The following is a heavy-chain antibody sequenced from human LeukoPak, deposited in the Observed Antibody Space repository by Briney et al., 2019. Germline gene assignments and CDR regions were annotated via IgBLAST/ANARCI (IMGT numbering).Heavy chain of an antibody. V-gene: IGHV5-51*01. CDR1: GYIFTTYW. Sequence: GESLKISRKGSGYIFTTYWIGWVRQMPGKGLEWMGIIYPGDSDTRYSPSFQGQVTISADKSISTAYLQWSSLKASDTAIYYCARLLYYFDSSGSYYAPKAFDIWGQGTMVTVSS. CDR2: IYPGDSDT. J-gene: IGHJ3*02. D-gene: IGHD3-22*01. CDR3: ARLLYYFDSSGSYYAPKAFDI.